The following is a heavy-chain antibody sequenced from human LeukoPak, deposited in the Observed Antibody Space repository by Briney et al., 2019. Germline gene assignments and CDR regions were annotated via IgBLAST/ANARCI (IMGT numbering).Heavy chain of an antibody. CDR2: LYPSGSS. D-gene: IGHD3-10*01. J-gene: IGHJ4*02. V-gene: IGHV4-4*07. Sequence: SETLSLTCTVSGASISPYYWNWIRQPAGKGLEWIGRLYPSGSSDYNPSLKSRVSISVGTSNNQFSLRVTSVTAADTAIYYCARDLSGSLYFDYWGQGILVTVSS. CDR1: GASISPYY. CDR3: ARDLSGSLYFDY.